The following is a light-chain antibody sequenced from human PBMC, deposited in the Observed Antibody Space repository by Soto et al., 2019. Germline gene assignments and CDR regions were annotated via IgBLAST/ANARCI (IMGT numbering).Light chain of an antibody. CDR2: SAS. V-gene: IGKV3-20*01. Sequence: ERVITQSPATLSVSPGERATLSCRASQSVSSSYLAWYQQKSGQAPRLLIYSASRRATGIPDRFTGSGSGTDFTLTINRVEPEDVAVYFCQQYAGSPRTFGQGTKVDIK. J-gene: IGKJ1*01. CDR3: QQYAGSPRT. CDR1: QSVSSSY.